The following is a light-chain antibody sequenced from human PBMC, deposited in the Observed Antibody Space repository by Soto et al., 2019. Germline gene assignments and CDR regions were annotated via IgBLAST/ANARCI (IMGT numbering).Light chain of an antibody. CDR2: DAS. CDR3: QQYDNLPLT. Sequence: DIQMTQSPSSLSASVGDRVTLTCQASQDISNYLNWYQQKPGKAPRLLIYDASHLETGVPSRFSGSGSGTDFTFTISSLQPEDFATYYCQQYDNLPLTFGGGTRVEIK. J-gene: IGKJ4*01. V-gene: IGKV1-33*01. CDR1: QDISNY.